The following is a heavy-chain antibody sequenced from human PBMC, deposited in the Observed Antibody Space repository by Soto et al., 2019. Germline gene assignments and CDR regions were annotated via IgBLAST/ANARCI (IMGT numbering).Heavy chain of an antibody. CDR3: ARVLGGIATVPFDY. D-gene: IGHD4-4*01. CDR2: ISYEGSNK. Sequence: PGGSLRLSCAASGFTFSSYAMHWVRQAPGTGLEWVAVISYEGSNKYYADSVKGRFTISRDNSKNTLYLQMNSLRTEDTAVYYCARVLGGIATVPFDYWGQGALVTVS. V-gene: IGHV3-30-3*01. CDR1: GFTFSSYA. J-gene: IGHJ4*02.